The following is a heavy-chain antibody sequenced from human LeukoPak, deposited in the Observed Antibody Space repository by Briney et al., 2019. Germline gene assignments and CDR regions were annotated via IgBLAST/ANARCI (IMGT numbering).Heavy chain of an antibody. V-gene: IGHV3-15*01. J-gene: IGHJ4*02. CDR3: TTDLGITMIRGVIVY. Sequence: GGSLRLSCAASGFTFTNAWMSWVRQAPGEGLEWVGRIKSKGDGETTDYAAPVKGRFTMSRDDSKATLYLQIHSLKAEDSAVYYCTTDLGITMIRGVIVYWGQEALVTVSS. CDR2: IKSKGDGETT. D-gene: IGHD3-10*01. CDR1: GFTFTNAW.